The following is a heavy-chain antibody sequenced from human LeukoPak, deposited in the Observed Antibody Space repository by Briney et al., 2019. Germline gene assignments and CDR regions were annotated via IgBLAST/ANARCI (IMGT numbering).Heavy chain of an antibody. D-gene: IGHD3-10*01. V-gene: IGHV3-9*01. CDR3: AKAGQARGVFTRLRNLDY. CDR1: GFTFDDYA. J-gene: IGHJ4*02. CDR2: ISWNSGSI. Sequence: GRSLRLSCAASGFTFDDYAMHWVRQAPGKGLEWVSGISWNSGSIGYADSVKGRFTVSRDNAKNSLYLQMNSLRAEDTALYYCAKAGQARGVFTRLRNLDYWGQGTLVTVSS.